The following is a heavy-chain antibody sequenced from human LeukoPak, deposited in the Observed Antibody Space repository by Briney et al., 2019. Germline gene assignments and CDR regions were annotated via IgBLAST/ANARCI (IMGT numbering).Heavy chain of an antibody. J-gene: IGHJ4*02. D-gene: IGHD3-16*01. Sequence: GGSLRLSCAASGFTFDDYTMHWVRQAPGKGLEWVSLISWDGGSTYYADSVKGRFTISRDNIKNSLYLQMHSLRTEDTALYYCAKQGGDTLDYWGQGTLFTVSS. CDR1: GFTFDDYT. CDR2: ISWDGGST. CDR3: AKQGGDTLDY. V-gene: IGHV3-43*01.